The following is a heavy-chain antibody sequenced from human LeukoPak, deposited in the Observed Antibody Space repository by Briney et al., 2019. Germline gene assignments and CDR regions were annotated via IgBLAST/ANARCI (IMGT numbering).Heavy chain of an antibody. V-gene: IGHV3-15*01. Sequence: GGSLRLSCAASGFTFSNAWMSWVRQAPGKGLEWVGRIKSKTDGGTTDYAAPVKGRFTISRDDSKNTLYLQMNSLKTEDTAVFYCTTVRGFCSGRSCLGYWGQGTLVTVSS. D-gene: IGHD2-15*01. CDR1: GFTFSNAW. CDR3: TTVRGFCSGRSCLGY. CDR2: IKSKTDGGTT. J-gene: IGHJ4*02.